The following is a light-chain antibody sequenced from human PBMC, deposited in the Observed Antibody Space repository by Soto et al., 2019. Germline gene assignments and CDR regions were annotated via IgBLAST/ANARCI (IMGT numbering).Light chain of an antibody. CDR3: QQRSNWIT. V-gene: IGKV3-11*01. CDR1: QSVNSY. Sequence: EIVLTQSPATLSLSPGERATLSCRASQSVNSYLAWYQHKPGQSPRLLIYDASIRATGIPARFSGSGSGTDFTLTIRSLEPEDFAVYYCQQRSNWITFGGGTKVENK. J-gene: IGKJ4*01. CDR2: DAS.